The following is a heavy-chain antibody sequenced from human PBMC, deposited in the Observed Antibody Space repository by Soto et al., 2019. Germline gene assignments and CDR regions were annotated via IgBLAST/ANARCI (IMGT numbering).Heavy chain of an antibody. CDR3: ARWEQGSGSYYNNYYYGMDV. D-gene: IGHD3-10*01. CDR1: GYSFTSYW. CDR2: IYPGDSDT. Sequence: GESLKISCKGSGYSFTSYWIGWVRQMPGKGLEWMGIIYPGDSDTRYSPSFQGQVTISADKSISTAYLQWSSLKASDTAMYYCARWEQGSGSYYNNYYYGMDVWGQGITVTVSS. J-gene: IGHJ6*02. V-gene: IGHV5-51*01.